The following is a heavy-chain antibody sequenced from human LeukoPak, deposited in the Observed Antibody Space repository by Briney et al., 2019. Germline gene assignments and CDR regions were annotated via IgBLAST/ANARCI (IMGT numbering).Heavy chain of an antibody. CDR2: ISYDGSNK. Sequence: GGSLRLSCAASGFTFSSYAMHWVRQAPGKGLEWVAVISYDGSNKYYADSVKGRFTISRDNSKNTLYLQMNSLRAEDTAVYYCAKSPTPITMVRGGIDYWGQGTLVTVSS. J-gene: IGHJ4*02. CDR1: GFTFSSYA. V-gene: IGHV3-30*04. CDR3: AKSPTPITMVRGGIDY. D-gene: IGHD3-10*01.